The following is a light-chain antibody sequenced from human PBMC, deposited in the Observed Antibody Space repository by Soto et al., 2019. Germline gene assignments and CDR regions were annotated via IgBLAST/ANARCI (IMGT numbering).Light chain of an antibody. CDR2: LGS. Sequence: DIVMTQSPLSLPVTPGEAASISCRSSQSVLNSDGYNRMDWYLQKPGRSPQLLIYLGSNRASGVPDRFSGSGSGTVFTLTISRVEAEDVGVYYCMQALQTPWTFGQGTKVEIK. CDR3: MQALQTPWT. CDR1: QSVLNSDGYNR. V-gene: IGKV2-28*01. J-gene: IGKJ1*01.